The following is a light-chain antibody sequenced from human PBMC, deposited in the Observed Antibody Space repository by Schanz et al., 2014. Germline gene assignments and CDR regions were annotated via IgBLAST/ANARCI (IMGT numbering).Light chain of an antibody. CDR2: GAS. J-gene: IGKJ1*01. Sequence: EIVMTQSPATLSVSPGERATLSCRASQGVSRNLAWYQQKPGQAPSLLIYGASTRATGIPARFSGSGSGTEFTLSISSLQSEDSAVYYCQQYNNWPPWTFGQGTKVEIK. CDR3: QQYNNWPPWT. CDR1: QGVSRN. V-gene: IGKV3-15*01.